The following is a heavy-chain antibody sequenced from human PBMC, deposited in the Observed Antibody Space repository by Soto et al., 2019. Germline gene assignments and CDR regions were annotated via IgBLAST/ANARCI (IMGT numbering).Heavy chain of an antibody. Sequence: ASVKVSCKASGYTFTSYAMHWVRQAPGQRLEWMGWINTANGNTKYSQNFQGRVTITRDTSASTAYMELSSLISEDTAVYYCARVSSGSGYDAFDIWGQGTMVSVSS. D-gene: IGHD3-22*01. CDR1: GYTFTSYA. V-gene: IGHV1-3*04. J-gene: IGHJ3*02. CDR2: INTANGNT. CDR3: ARVSSGSGYDAFDI.